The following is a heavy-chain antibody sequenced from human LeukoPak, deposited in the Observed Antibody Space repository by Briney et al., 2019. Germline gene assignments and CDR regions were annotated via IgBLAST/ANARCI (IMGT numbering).Heavy chain of an antibody. D-gene: IGHD3-22*01. Sequence: GGSLRLSCAASGFIVSSYCMNWVRQAPGKGLEWVSVIYSGGSTYYADSVKGRFTISRDNSKNTLYLQMNSLRAEDTAVYYCARDANYYYNSGDYYHDAFDIWGQGTMVTVSS. CDR1: GFIVSSYC. J-gene: IGHJ3*02. CDR2: IYSGGST. V-gene: IGHV3-66*01. CDR3: ARDANYYYNSGDYYHDAFDI.